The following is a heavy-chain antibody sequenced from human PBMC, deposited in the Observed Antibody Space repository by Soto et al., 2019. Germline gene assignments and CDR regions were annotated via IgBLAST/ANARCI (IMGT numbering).Heavy chain of an antibody. CDR3: ERGYGRNFDY. D-gene: IGHD5-18*01. CDR2: IYYSGST. Sequence: SETLSLTCTVSGGSISSSSYYWAWIRQPPGKGLEWIGSIYYSGSTYYNPSLKSRVTISVDTSKNQFSLKLSSVTAADTAVYYCERGYGRNFDYCGQXSLVTVSA. CDR1: GGSISSSSYY. V-gene: IGHV4-39*01. J-gene: IGHJ4*02.